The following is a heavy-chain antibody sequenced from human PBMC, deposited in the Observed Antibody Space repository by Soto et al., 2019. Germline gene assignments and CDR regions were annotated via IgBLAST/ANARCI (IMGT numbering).Heavy chain of an antibody. Sequence: QVQLVQSGAEVKKPGSSVKVSCKASGGTFSSYAISWVRQAPGQGLEWMGGIIPIFGTANYAQKFQGRVTITADESTSTAYMELSSLRSEDTAVYYCASRLQQKVTSYWYFDLWGRGTLVTVSS. J-gene: IGHJ2*01. V-gene: IGHV1-69*12. D-gene: IGHD6-25*01. CDR1: GGTFSSYA. CDR3: ASRLQQKVTSYWYFDL. CDR2: IIPIFGTA.